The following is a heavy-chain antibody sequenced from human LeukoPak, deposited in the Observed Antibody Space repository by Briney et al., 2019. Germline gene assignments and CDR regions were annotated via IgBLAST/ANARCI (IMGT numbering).Heavy chain of an antibody. Sequence: GGSLRLSCAASGFTFSNSRMNWVRQAPGKGLEWVANIKHDGSEQYYVDSVMGRFTISRDNAKKSLYLQMNSLRAEDTAVYYCARETLYCSSTSCHDPSDYYYYMDVWGKGTTVTVSS. CDR1: GFTFSNSR. J-gene: IGHJ6*03. CDR2: IKHDGSEQ. CDR3: ARETLYCSSTSCHDPSDYYYYMDV. D-gene: IGHD2-2*01. V-gene: IGHV3-7*01.